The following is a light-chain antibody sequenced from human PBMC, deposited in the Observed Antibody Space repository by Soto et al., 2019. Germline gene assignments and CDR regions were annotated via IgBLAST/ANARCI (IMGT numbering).Light chain of an antibody. Sequence: EIVMTQSPATLSVSPGERATLSCRASQSVSSNLAWYQQKPGQAPRLLIYGASTRATAVPARFSGSGSGTEFTLTISSLQSEDFAVYYCQQYNKWPPFTFGPGTKVDSK. CDR1: QSVSSN. CDR3: QQYNKWPPFT. J-gene: IGKJ3*01. CDR2: GAS. V-gene: IGKV3D-15*01.